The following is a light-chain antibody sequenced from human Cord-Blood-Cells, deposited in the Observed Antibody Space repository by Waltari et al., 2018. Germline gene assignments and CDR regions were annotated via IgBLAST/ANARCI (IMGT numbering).Light chain of an antibody. CDR3: CSYAGSSTLV. Sequence: QSVLTQPASVSGSPGQSITISCTGTSSDVGSYTLVPWYQQHPGKAPKLMIYEGSKRPSGVSNRFSGSKSGNTASLTISGLQAEDEADYYCCSYAGSSTLVFGGGTKLTVL. J-gene: IGLJ3*02. V-gene: IGLV2-23*01. CDR1: SSDVGSYTL. CDR2: EGS.